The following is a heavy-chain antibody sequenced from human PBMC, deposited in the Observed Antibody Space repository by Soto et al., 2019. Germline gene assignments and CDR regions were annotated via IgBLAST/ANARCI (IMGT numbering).Heavy chain of an antibody. CDR2: ISAKNGNT. V-gene: IGHV1-18*01. CDR3: ARVGGYCSASSCHFHYYYGLDV. CDR1: GYTFNNYG. J-gene: IGHJ6*02. D-gene: IGHD2-15*01. Sequence: GASVKVSCKASGYTFNNYGISWVRQAPGQGLEWVGWISAKNGNTKNAQKVQGRVTMTTDTSTSTAYMELRSLRSDDTAVYYCARVGGYCSASSCHFHYYYGLDVWGQGTTVTVSS.